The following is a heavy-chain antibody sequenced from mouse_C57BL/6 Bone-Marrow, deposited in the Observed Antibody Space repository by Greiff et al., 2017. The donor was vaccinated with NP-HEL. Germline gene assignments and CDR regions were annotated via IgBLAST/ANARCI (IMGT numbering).Heavy chain of an antibody. CDR1: GFTFSDFY. Sequence: EVKLVESGGGLVQSGRSLRLSCATSGFTFSDFYMEWVRQAPGKGLEWIAASRNKANDYTTEYSASVKGRFIVSRDTSQSILYLQMNALRAEDTAIYYCARDARLLPPYWYFDVWGTGTTVTVSS. V-gene: IGHV7-1*01. J-gene: IGHJ1*03. CDR2: SRNKANDYTT. D-gene: IGHD2-3*01. CDR3: ARDARLLPPYWYFDV.